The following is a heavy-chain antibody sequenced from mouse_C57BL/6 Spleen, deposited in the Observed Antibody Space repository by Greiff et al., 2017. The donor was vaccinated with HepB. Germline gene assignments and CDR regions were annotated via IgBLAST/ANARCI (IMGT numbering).Heavy chain of an antibody. J-gene: IGHJ2*01. D-gene: IGHD6-1*01. V-gene: IGHV5-4*01. CDR2: ISDGGSYT. CDR3: ARALWPYYFDY. CDR1: GFTFSSYA. Sequence: EVHLVESGGGLVKPGGSLKLPCAASGFTFSSYAMSWVRQTPEKRLEWVATISDGGSYTYYPDNVKGRFTISRDNAKNNLYLQMSHLKSEDTAMYYCARALWPYYFDYWGHGTTLTVSS.